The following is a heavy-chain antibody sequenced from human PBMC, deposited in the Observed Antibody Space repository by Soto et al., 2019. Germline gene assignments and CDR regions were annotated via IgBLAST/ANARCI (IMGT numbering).Heavy chain of an antibody. D-gene: IGHD6-13*01. CDR1: GFTFSSYG. CDR2: IWYDGSNK. CDR3: ARDSSSWYSYYYYGMDV. V-gene: IGHV3-33*01. J-gene: IGHJ6*02. Sequence: QVQLVESGGGVVQPGRSLRLSCAASGFTFSSYGMHWVRQAPGKGLEWVAVIWYDGSNKYYADSVKGRFTISRDNSKNTLYLQMNSLRDEDTAVYYCARDSSSWYSYYYYGMDVWGQGTTVTVSS.